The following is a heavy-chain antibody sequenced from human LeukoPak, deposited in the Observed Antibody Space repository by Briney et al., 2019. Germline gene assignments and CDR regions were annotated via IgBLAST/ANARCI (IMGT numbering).Heavy chain of an antibody. V-gene: IGHV4-4*02. J-gene: IGHJ4*02. Sequence: GSLRLSCAASGFTFSSYAMSWVRQPPGKGLEWVGVIYHSGSTNYNPSLKSRVTISVHTSKNQFYLKLSSVTAADTAVYYCARDSPISGFDYWGQGTLVTVSS. CDR2: IYHSGST. CDR1: GFTFSSYAM. CDR3: ARDSPISGFDY. D-gene: IGHD1-26*01.